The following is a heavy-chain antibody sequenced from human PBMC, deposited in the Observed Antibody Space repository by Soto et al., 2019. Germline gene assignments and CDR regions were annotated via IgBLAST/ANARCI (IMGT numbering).Heavy chain of an antibody. D-gene: IGHD4-17*01. CDR3: ARARAGDYVLDY. CDR1: GFTFSNYE. V-gene: IGHV3-48*03. J-gene: IGHJ4*02. CDR2: ISSSGSTI. Sequence: GGSLRLSCAASGFTFSNYEMNWVRQAPGKGLEWVSYISSSGSTIYYADSVKGPFTISRDNAKNSLYLQMNSLRAEDTAVYYCARARAGDYVLDYWGQGTLVTVST.